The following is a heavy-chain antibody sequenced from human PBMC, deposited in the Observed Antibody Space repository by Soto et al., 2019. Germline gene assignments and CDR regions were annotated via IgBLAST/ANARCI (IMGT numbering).Heavy chain of an antibody. CDR1: GGSISSGGYY. V-gene: IGHV4-31*03. CDR3: ARGPENYDILTGYPTDAFDI. D-gene: IGHD3-9*01. J-gene: IGHJ3*02. Sequence: QVQLQESGPGLVKPSQTLSLTCTVYGGSISSGGYYWSWIRQHPGKGLEWIGYIYYSGSTYYNPSLKSRVTISVDTSKNQFSLKLSSVTAADTAVYYCARGPENYDILTGYPTDAFDIWGQGTMVTVSS. CDR2: IYYSGST.